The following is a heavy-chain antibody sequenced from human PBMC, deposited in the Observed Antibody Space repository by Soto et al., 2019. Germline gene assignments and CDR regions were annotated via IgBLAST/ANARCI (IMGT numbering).Heavy chain of an antibody. Sequence: HPGGSLRLSCEASGFIFKDYAMTWVRQAPGAGLEWVSTISSGGCTFYAESVRGRFTISRDNSKNTLYLQMNSLRAEDTAVYYCAREAPLYYPMRRPTLHGMDVWGQGTTVTVSS. J-gene: IGHJ6*02. CDR3: AREAPLYYPMRRPTLHGMDV. CDR1: GFIFKDYA. CDR2: ISSGGCT. V-gene: IGHV3-23*01. D-gene: IGHD1-26*01.